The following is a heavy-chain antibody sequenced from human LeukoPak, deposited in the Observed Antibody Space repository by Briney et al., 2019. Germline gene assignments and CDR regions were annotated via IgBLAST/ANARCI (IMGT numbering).Heavy chain of an antibody. CDR2: ISYDGSNK. CDR3: AQSYWGFAPLKENNWFDP. V-gene: IGHV3-30*18. Sequence: GGSLRLSCAASGFTFSSYGMHWVRQAPGKGLEWVAVISYDGSNKYYADSVKGRFTISRDNSKNTLYLQMNSLRAEDTAVYYCAQSYWGFAPLKENNWFDPWGQGTLVTVSS. D-gene: IGHD3-16*01. CDR1: GFTFSSYG. J-gene: IGHJ5*02.